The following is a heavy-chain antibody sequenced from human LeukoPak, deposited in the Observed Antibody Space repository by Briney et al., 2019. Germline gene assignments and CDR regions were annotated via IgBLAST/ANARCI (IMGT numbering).Heavy chain of an antibody. Sequence: PGGSLRLSCAASGFTFSSYSMHGGRQAPGKGLEWVSSISSSSSYIYYADSVKGRFTISRDNAKNSLYLQMNSLRAEDTAVYYCARDISSGWYQRSDEVDYWGQGTLVTVSS. V-gene: IGHV3-21*01. D-gene: IGHD6-19*01. CDR3: ARDISSGWYQRSDEVDY. CDR2: ISSSSSYI. J-gene: IGHJ4*02. CDR1: GFTFSSYS.